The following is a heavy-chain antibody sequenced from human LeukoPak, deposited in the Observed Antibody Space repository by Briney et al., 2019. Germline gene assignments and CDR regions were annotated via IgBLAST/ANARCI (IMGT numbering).Heavy chain of an antibody. D-gene: IGHD2-21*02. V-gene: IGHV4-61*02. J-gene: IGHJ5*02. Sequence: SETLSLTCTVSGGSISSGSYYWSWIRQPAGKGLEWIGRIYTSGSTNYNPSLKSRVTISVDTSKNQFSLKLSSVTAADTAVYYCARDRAAYCGGDCYPNWFDPWGHGTLVTVSS. CDR2: IYTSGST. CDR3: ARDRAAYCGGDCYPNWFDP. CDR1: GGSISSGSYY.